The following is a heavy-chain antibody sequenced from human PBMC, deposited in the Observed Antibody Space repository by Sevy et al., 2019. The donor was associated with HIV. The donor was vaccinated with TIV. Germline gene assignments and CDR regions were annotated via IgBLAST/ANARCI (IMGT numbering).Heavy chain of an antibody. CDR2: ISSSGSTI. Sequence: GGSLRLSCAASGFTFSDYYMSWIRQAPGKGLEWVSYISSSGSTIYYADSVKGRFTISRDNAKNSLYLQMNSLRAEDTAVYYCARGASGSPYYYYGMDVWGQGTTVTVSS. CDR1: GFTFSDYY. J-gene: IGHJ6*02. CDR3: ARGASGSPYYYYGMDV. D-gene: IGHD6-6*01. V-gene: IGHV3-11*01.